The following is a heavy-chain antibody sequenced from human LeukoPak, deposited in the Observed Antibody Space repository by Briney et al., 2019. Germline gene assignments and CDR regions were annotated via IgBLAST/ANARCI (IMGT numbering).Heavy chain of an antibody. D-gene: IGHD5-12*01. CDR2: IRSKAYGGTT. CDR1: GFTFGDYA. Sequence: PGGSLRLSCTASGFTFGDYAMSWVRQAPGKGLEWVGFIRSKAYGGTTEYAASVKGRFTISRDDSKSIAYLQMNSLKTEDTAVYYCTSEQNSGYDYYYYYMDVWGKGTTVTISS. V-gene: IGHV3-49*04. J-gene: IGHJ6*03. CDR3: TSEQNSGYDYYYYYMDV.